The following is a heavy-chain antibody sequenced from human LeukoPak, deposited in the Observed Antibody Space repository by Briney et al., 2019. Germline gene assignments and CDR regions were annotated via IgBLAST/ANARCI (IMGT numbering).Heavy chain of an antibody. CDR1: GYSFTSYW. Sequence: GESLKISCTGSGYSFTSYWIGWVRQMPGKGLEWMGIIYPGDSDTRYSPSFQGQVTISADKSISTAYLQWSSLKASDTAMYYCARHRYCSSTSCLPDYWGQGTLVTVSS. CDR3: ARHRYCSSTSCLPDY. D-gene: IGHD2-2*01. J-gene: IGHJ4*02. CDR2: IYPGDSDT. V-gene: IGHV5-51*01.